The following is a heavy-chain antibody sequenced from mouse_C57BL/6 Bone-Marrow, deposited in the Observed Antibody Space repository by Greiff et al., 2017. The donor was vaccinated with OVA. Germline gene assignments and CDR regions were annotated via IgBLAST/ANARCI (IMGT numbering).Heavy chain of an antibody. D-gene: IGHD1-1*01. Sequence: VKLVESGAELVKPGASVKISCKASGYAFSSYWMNWVKQRPGKGLEWIGQIYPGDGDTNYNGKFKGKATLTADKSSSTAYMQLSSLTSEDSAVYFCARTPHYYGIDYWGQGTTLTVSS. CDR1: GYAFSSYW. CDR3: ARTPHYYGIDY. V-gene: IGHV1-80*01. CDR2: IYPGDGDT. J-gene: IGHJ2*01.